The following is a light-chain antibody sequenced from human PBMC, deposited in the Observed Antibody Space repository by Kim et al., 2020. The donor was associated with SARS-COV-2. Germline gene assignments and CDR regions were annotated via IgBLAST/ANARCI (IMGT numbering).Light chain of an antibody. CDR3: CSYAGSSTWV. CDR2: EVS. CDR1: SSDVGSYNL. V-gene: IGLV2-23*02. Sequence: GPSITISRTGTSSDVGSYNLVSWYQQHPGKAPKLMIYEVSKRPSGVSNRFSGSKSGNTASLTISGLQAEDEADYYCCSYAGSSTWVFGGGTQLTVL. J-gene: IGLJ3*02.